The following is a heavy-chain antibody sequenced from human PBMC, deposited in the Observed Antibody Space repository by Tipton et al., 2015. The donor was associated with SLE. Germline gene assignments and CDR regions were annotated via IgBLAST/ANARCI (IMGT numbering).Heavy chain of an antibody. Sequence: QLVQSGGGVKRPGASVKVSCKTSGYTFTGYGISWVRQAPGQGLEWMGWISVYNGNTGYAQKLQGRVTMTTDTSTSTAYMELRSLRSDDTAVYYCARDRLRYLTAADSFDYWGQGTLVTVSS. D-gene: IGHD3-9*01. CDR2: ISVYNGNT. CDR3: ARDRLRYLTAADSFDY. J-gene: IGHJ4*02. V-gene: IGHV1-18*01. CDR1: GYTFTGYG.